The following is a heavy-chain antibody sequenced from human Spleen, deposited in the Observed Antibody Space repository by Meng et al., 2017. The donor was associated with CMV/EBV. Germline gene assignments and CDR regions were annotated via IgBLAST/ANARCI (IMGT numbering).Heavy chain of an antibody. Sequence: GESLKISCEASGFTFVNYGMNWVRQAPGKGLEWVAFISGRSHYIYYADSLKGRFTISRDNAKNSLYLQLDSLKAEDTALYFCARDRGNNWFDPWGQGTLVTVSS. J-gene: IGHJ5*02. CDR3: ARDRGNNWFDP. CDR2: ISGRSHYI. D-gene: IGHD3-10*01. CDR1: GFTFVNYG. V-gene: IGHV3-21*01.